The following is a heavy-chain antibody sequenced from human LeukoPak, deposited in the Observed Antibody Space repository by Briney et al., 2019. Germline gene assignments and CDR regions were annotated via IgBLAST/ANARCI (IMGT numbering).Heavy chain of an antibody. V-gene: IGHV3-21*04. CDR3: AKALGIVVVTAKKDPGAFDY. CDR2: SRSSTSDI. Sequence: GGSLRLSCAASGFTFSSYTMNWVRQAPGKGLEWVSSSRSSTSDILYADSVKGRFTIARDNSKNSLYLQMNSLRAEDTAVYYCAKALGIVVVTAKKDPGAFDYWGQGTLVTVSS. J-gene: IGHJ4*02. CDR1: GFTFSSYT. D-gene: IGHD2-21*02.